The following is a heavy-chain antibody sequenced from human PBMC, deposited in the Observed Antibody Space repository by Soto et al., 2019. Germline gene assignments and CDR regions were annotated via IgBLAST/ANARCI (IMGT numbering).Heavy chain of an antibody. Sequence: QLQESGPGLVKPSETLSLTCTVSGGSVSRSYWTWIRQPPGKGLEWIAYINYNGGTNYNMSLKSRVTISTDTSKNQVSLRLTSVTAADTAVYYCARVLTETYYYYMDVWGKGTTVTVSS. D-gene: IGHD1-7*01. V-gene: IGHV4-59*02. CDR2: INYNGGT. J-gene: IGHJ6*03. CDR3: ARVLTETYYYYMDV. CDR1: GGSVSRSY.